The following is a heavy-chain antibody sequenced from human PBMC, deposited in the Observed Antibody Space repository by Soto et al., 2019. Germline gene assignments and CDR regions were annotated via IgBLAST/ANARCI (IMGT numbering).Heavy chain of an antibody. D-gene: IGHD2-8*01. CDR3: ARDLPTSRLNGVSWVPSNHYVY. V-gene: IGHV3-30-3*01. CDR1: GFTFSSYA. CDR2: ISYDGSNK. Sequence: PGGSLRLSCAASGFTFSSYAMHWVRQAPGKGLEWVAVISYDGSNKYYADSVKGRFTISRDNSKNTLYLQMNSLRAEDTAVYYCARDLPTSRLNGVSWVPSNHYVYWGQGVLVTVLS. J-gene: IGHJ4*02.